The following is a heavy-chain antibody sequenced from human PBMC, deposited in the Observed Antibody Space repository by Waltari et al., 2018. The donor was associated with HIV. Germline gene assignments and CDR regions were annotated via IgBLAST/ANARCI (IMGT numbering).Heavy chain of an antibody. CDR1: GYNFTGYD. V-gene: IGHV1-8*01. CDR2: MNPEGGNP. Sequence: QVQLVQSGTEVKKPGASVKVSCKASGYNFTGYDMNWVRQATGQGLEWMGWMNPEGGNPAYAHKFQGRVTMTRNTSIRTAYMELTSLRSEDTAVYYCARGPPNDLWPPQTRHMDVWGQGTTVTVSS. CDR3: ARGPPNDLWPPQTRHMDV. J-gene: IGHJ6*02. D-gene: IGHD3-3*01.